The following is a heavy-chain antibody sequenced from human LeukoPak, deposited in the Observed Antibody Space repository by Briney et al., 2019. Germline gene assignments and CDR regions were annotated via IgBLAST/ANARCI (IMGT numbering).Heavy chain of an antibody. CDR1: GGSISIYY. D-gene: IGHD3-22*01. CDR3: ARDSYYYDSSGPGDAFDI. J-gene: IGHJ3*02. Sequence: SETLSLTCTVSGGSISIYYWSWIRQPAGKGLEWIGRIYTSGSTNYNPSLKSRVTMSVDTSKNQFSLKLSSVTAADTAVYYCARDSYYYDSSGPGDAFDIWGQGTMVTVSS. CDR2: IYTSGST. V-gene: IGHV4-4*07.